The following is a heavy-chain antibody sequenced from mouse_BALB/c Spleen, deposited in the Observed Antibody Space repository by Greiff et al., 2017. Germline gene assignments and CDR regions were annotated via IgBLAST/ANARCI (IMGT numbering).Heavy chain of an antibody. J-gene: IGHJ4*01. CDR2: ISSGSSTI. CDR1: GFTFSSFG. V-gene: IGHV5-17*02. CDR3: ARGTSEAMDY. Sequence: EVQVVESGGGLVQPGGSRKLSCAASGFTFSSFGMHWVRQAPEKGLEWVAYISSGSSTIYYADTVKGRFTISRDNPKNTLFLQMTSLRSEDTAMYYCARGTSEAMDYWGQGTSVTVSS.